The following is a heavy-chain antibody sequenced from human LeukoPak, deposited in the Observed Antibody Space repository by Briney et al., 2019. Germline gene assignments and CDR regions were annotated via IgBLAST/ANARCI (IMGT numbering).Heavy chain of an antibody. D-gene: IGHD3-3*01. J-gene: IGHJ4*02. CDR1: GYTFTSYD. Sequence: GASVKVPCKTSGYTFTSYDINWVRQATGQGLEWMGWMNPNSGNTGYAQKFQGRVTITRNTSITTAYMELSSLRSEDTAVYYCARGPKWSGGYYYFDYWGQGTLVTVSS. CDR3: ARGPKWSGGYYYFDY. CDR2: MNPNSGNT. V-gene: IGHV1-8*01.